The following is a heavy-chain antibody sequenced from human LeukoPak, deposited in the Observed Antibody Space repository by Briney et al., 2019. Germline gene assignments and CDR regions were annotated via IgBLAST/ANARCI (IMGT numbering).Heavy chain of an antibody. V-gene: IGHV1-2*02. D-gene: IGHD6-19*01. CDR2: INPNSGGT. J-gene: IGHJ6*03. CDR3: ARIAVAGTEYYMDV. CDR1: GYTFTGYY. Sequence: ASVKVSCKASGYTFTGYYMHWVRQAPGQGLEWMGWINPNSGGTNYAQKLQGRVTMTTDTSTSTAYMELRSLRSDDTAVYYCARIAVAGTEYYMDVWGKGTTVTVSS.